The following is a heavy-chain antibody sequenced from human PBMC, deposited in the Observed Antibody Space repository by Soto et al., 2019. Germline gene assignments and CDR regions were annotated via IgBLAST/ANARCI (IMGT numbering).Heavy chain of an antibody. Sequence: GGSLSLSCAASGFTFSRHWMSWFRQAPGKGLEWVANINEDGSDKYYVDSVKGRFTISRDNAKNSLFLQMNSLRAEDTALYYCAKNYFFDSWGQGTLVTVSS. CDR2: INEDGSDK. V-gene: IGHV3-7*03. CDR1: GFTFSRHW. CDR3: AKNYFFDS. J-gene: IGHJ4*02.